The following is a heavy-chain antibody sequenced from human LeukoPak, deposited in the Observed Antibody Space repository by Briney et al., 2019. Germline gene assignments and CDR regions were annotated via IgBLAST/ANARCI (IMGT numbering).Heavy chain of an antibody. D-gene: IGHD3-22*01. J-gene: IGHJ4*02. Sequence: SVGSLRLSCAASGFTFSSYWMSWVPQAPGKGREWVANINQDGSQKNYVDSVKGRFTISRDNAKNSLYLQMNSLRAEDTAVYYCERYYDNSGFTDWWGQGTLVTVSS. CDR3: ERYYDNSGFTDW. CDR2: INQDGSQK. CDR1: GFTFSSYW. V-gene: IGHV3-7*05.